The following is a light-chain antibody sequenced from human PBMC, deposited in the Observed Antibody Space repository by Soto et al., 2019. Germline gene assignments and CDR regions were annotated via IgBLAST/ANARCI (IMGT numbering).Light chain of an antibody. CDR1: QSVSSSY. V-gene: IGKV3-20*01. CDR2: VAS. Sequence: EIVLTQSPGTLSLSPGERATLSCRASQSVSSSYLAWYQQKPGQAPRLLIYVASSRATGIPDRFSGSGSGTDFTLTISRLEPEDFAVYYCQQYGSSPLTFGQVTKVEIK. J-gene: IGKJ1*01. CDR3: QQYGSSPLT.